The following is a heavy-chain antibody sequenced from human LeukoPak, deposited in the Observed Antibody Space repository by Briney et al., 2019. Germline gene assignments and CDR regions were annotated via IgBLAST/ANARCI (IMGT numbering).Heavy chain of an antibody. CDR3: ATRPPPVGTGPFDY. Sequence: ASVKVSCKPSVYTFSGHYIYWVRQAPGQGLEWMGWINTDDGGTYYAQKFLGRVTMTRDTSISTAYMELNRLTSDDTAMYHCATRPPPVGTGPFDYWGQGTLVSVSS. J-gene: IGHJ4*02. V-gene: IGHV1-2*02. CDR1: VYTFSGHY. D-gene: IGHD1-26*01. CDR2: INTDDGGT.